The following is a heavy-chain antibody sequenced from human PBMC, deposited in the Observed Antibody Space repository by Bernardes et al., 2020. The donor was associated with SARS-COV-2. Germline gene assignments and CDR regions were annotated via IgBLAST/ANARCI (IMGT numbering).Heavy chain of an antibody. CDR1: GFNFRDAW. D-gene: IGHD3-9*01. CDR3: TILYDVLPGPAYDGVHR. V-gene: IGHV3-15*01. J-gene: IGHJ4*02. CDR2: IKSNPDGGTI. Sequence: GGSLRLSCAASGFNFRDAWMSWVRRAPGKGLEWVGRIKSNPDGGTIHYAAPVKGRFTMSRDESKNTMYLQMNSLKTEDTAMYYCTILYDVLPGPAYDGVHRGGRGTLVTVSS.